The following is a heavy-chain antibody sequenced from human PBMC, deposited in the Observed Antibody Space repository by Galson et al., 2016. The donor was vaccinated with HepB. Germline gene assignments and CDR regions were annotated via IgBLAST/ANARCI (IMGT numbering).Heavy chain of an antibody. J-gene: IGHJ1*01. V-gene: IGHV2-5*02. CDR1: GFSLSPRGVG. D-gene: IGHD6-13*01. CDR2: IYWDDDK. Sequence: ALVKPTQTLTLTCTFSGFSLSPRGVGVGWIRQPPGKALEWLALIYWDDDKRYSPSLKSRLAITKDTSKSQVVLTMTNMDPVDTATYYCAHWFSAAGTLYFQHWGPGTLVTVSS. CDR3: AHWFSAAGTLYFQH.